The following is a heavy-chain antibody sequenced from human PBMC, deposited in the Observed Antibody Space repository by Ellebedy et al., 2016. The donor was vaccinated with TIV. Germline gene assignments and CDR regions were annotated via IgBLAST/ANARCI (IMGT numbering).Heavy chain of an antibody. CDR3: AKKGGAAVTGKGDYFDY. D-gene: IGHD6-19*01. V-gene: IGHV3-30-3*02. CDR1: GFTFNNYA. Sequence: GESLKISCAASGFTFNNYAMHWVRQAPGKGLQWVAVISYDGTDKFYADSVKGRFTISRDNSKNTLYLQMNSLRPEDTAVYYCAKKGGAAVTGKGDYFDYWGQGTLVTVSS. CDR2: ISYDGTDK. J-gene: IGHJ4*02.